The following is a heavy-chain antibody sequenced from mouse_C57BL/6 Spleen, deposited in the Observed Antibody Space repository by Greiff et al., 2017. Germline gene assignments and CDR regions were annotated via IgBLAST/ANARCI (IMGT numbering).Heavy chain of an antibody. CDR3: TRSNYAQYYFDY. D-gene: IGHD2-5*01. V-gene: IGHV6-6*01. Sequence: EVQVVESGGGLVQPGGSMKLSCAASGFTFSDAWMDWVRQSPEKGLEWVAEIRNKANNHATYYAESVKGRFTISRDDSKSSVYLQMNSLRAEDTGIYYCTRSNYAQYYFDYWGQGTTLTVSS. J-gene: IGHJ2*01. CDR1: GFTFSDAW. CDR2: IRNKANNHAT.